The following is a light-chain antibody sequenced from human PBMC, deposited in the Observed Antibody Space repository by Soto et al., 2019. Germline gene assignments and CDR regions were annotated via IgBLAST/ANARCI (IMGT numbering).Light chain of an antibody. J-gene: IGLJ1*01. CDR2: DVS. Sequence: QSVLTQPASVSGSPGQSITISCTGTSSDVGGYNYVSWYQHHPGKAPKLMIYDVSNRPSGVSNRFSGSKSGNTASLTISGLQAEDEADYYCSSYTSSSTPGYVFGTGTKLTVL. CDR1: SSDVGGYNY. V-gene: IGLV2-14*03. CDR3: SSYTSSSTPGYV.